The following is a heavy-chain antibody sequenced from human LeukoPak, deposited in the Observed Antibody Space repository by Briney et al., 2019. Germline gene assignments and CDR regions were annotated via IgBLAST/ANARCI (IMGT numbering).Heavy chain of an antibody. J-gene: IGHJ4*02. CDR3: ARGATYYYDSSGYRY. V-gene: IGHV1-2*02. Sequence: ASVKVSCKASGYTFTGYYMHWVRQAPGQGLEWMGWINPNSGGTNYAQKFQGRVTMTRDTSISTAYMELSRLRSDDTAVYYCARGATYYYDSSGYRYWGQGTLVTVSS. CDR2: INPNSGGT. D-gene: IGHD3-22*01. CDR1: GYTFTGYY.